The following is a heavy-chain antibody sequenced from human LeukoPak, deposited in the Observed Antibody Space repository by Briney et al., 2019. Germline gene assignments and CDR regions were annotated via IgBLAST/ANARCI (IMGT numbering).Heavy chain of an antibody. CDR3: ARHSSGWYRGYYYYMDV. CDR2: INHSRST. V-gene: IGHV4-34*01. Sequence: SETLSLTCAVYGGSFSGYYWSWIRQPPGKGLEWIGEINHSRSTNYNPSLKSRVTISVDTSKNQFSLKLSSVTAADTAVYYCARHSSGWYRGYYYYMDVWGKGTTVTVSS. J-gene: IGHJ6*03. D-gene: IGHD6-19*01. CDR1: GGSFSGYY.